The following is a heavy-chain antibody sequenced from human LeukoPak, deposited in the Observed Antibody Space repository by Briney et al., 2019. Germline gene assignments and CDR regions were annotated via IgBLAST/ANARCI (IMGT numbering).Heavy chain of an antibody. CDR2: INSDGSGT. V-gene: IGHV3-74*01. CDR3: AMSYDSSGYDAFDI. CDR1: GFTFSSYW. Sequence: PGGSLRLSCAASGFTFSSYWMHWVRQAPGKGLVWVSRINSDGSGTIYADSVKGRFTISRDNAKNTLYLQMNSVRAEDTAVYYCAMSYDSSGYDAFDIWGQGTMVTVSS. D-gene: IGHD3-22*01. J-gene: IGHJ3*02.